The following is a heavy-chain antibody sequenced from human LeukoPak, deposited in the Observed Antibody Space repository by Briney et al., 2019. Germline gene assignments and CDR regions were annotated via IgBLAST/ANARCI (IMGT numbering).Heavy chain of an antibody. J-gene: IGHJ4*02. D-gene: IGHD5-12*01. Sequence: GGSLRLSCAASGFTFSSYAMSWVRQAPGKGLEWVSAISGSGGSTYYADSVKGRSTISRDNSKNTLYLQMNSLRAEDTAVYYCANGRYSGYDFIGYWGQGTLVTVSS. CDR1: GFTFSSYA. V-gene: IGHV3-23*01. CDR2: ISGSGGST. CDR3: ANGRYSGYDFIGY.